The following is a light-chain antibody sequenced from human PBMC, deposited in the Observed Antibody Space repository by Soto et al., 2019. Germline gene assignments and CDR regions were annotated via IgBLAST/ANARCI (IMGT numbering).Light chain of an antibody. V-gene: IGKV3-20*01. CDR3: QQYGSSPLT. Sequence: EIVLTQSPGTLSLSPGERATLSCRASQSVSSSYLAWYQQKPGQAPRPLIYGASSRVISIPDRFSGSGSGTDVTLTISTVAPEEFAVYYCQQYGSSPLTFGRGTKVEIK. CDR1: QSVSSSY. CDR2: GAS. J-gene: IGKJ1*01.